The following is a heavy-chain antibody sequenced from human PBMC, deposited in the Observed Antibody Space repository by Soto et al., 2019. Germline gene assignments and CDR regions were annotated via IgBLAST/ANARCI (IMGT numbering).Heavy chain of an antibody. CDR1: GYNFAGYW. D-gene: IGHD3-3*01. J-gene: IGHJ4*02. CDR2: IYPSDSDT. CDR3: ARGGVSTRTFDY. Sequence: GESLKLSCKGSGYNFAGYWIAWVRQMPGKGLELMGIIYPSDSDTRYRPSFQGQVTISADKSISSAYLQWSSLRASDTAMYYCARGGVSTRTFDYWGQGTPVTVSS. V-gene: IGHV5-51*01.